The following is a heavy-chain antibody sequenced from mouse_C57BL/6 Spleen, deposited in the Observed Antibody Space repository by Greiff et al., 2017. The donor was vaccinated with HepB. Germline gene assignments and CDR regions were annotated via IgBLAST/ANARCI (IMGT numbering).Heavy chain of an antibody. J-gene: IGHJ2*01. V-gene: IGHV5-6*02. CDR2: ISSGGSYT. CDR3: ASGDFDY. D-gene: IGHD1-1*02. CDR1: GFTFSSYG. Sequence: DVKLMESGGDLVKPGGSLKLSCAASGFTFSSYGMSWVRQTPDKRLEWVATISSGGSYTYYPDSVKGRFTISRDNAKNTLYLQMSSLKSEDTAMYYCASGDFDYWGQGTTLTVSS.